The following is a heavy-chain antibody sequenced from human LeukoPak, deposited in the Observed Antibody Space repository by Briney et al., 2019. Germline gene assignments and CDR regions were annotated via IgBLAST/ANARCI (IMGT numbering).Heavy chain of an antibody. D-gene: IGHD3-22*01. V-gene: IGHV4-59*01. CDR1: GGSISSYY. CDR3: ARAMSDSSGFDY. J-gene: IGHJ4*02. Sequence: PSETLSLTCTVSGGSISSYYWSWIRQPPGKGLEWIGYIYYSGSTNYNPSLKSRVTISVDTSKNQFSLKLSSVTAADTAVYYCARAMSDSSGFDYWGQGTLVTVSS. CDR2: IYYSGST.